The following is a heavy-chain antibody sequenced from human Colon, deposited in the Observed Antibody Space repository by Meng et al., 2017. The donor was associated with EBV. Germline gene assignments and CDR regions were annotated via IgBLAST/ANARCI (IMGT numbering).Heavy chain of an antibody. Sequence: QVQLQGSGPGLAYPSRTLSLTCAGSGVSISSSHWWTWVRQPPGKGLEWIGEVYHTGSTKYNPSLKSRLTISVDKSKNQFSLNLTSVTAADTAVYYCARVWQSLTAFFDSWGQGTLVTVSS. J-gene: IGHJ4*02. CDR2: VYHTGST. CDR1: GVSISSSHW. V-gene: IGHV4-4*02. CDR3: ARVWQSLTAFFDS. D-gene: IGHD2-21*01.